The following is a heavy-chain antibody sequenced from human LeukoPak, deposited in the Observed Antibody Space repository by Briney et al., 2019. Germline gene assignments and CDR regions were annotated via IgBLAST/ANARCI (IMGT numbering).Heavy chain of an antibody. D-gene: IGHD3-22*01. Sequence: GGSLRLSCAASGFTFSSYSMNWVRQAPGKGLEWVSYISSSSSTIYYADSVKGRFTISRDNVKNSLYLQMNNLGADDTAVYYCARDDYDSSTPYYFDYWGQGILVTVSS. CDR3: ARDDYDSSTPYYFDY. CDR1: GFTFSSYS. J-gene: IGHJ4*02. V-gene: IGHV3-48*04. CDR2: ISSSSSTI.